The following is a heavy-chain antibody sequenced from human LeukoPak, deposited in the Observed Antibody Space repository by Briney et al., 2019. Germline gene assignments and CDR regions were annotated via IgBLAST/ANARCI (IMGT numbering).Heavy chain of an antibody. D-gene: IGHD3-22*01. Sequence: ASVKVSCKASGYTFTNYYMHWVRQAPGQGLEWMGWINPNSGGTNYAQKFQGRVTMTRDTSISTAYMELSRLRSDDTAVFYCAGGGLVKLYDSSGYYYAPHDYWGQGTLVTVSS. J-gene: IGHJ4*02. CDR3: AGGGLVKLYDSSGYYYAPHDY. CDR2: INPNSGGT. CDR1: GYTFTNYY. V-gene: IGHV1-2*02.